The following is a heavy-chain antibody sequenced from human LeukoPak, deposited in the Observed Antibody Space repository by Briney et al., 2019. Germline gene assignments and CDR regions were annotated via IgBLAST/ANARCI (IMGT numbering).Heavy chain of an antibody. Sequence: GGSLRLSCAASGYTLSSCCKHWGRHAPGKGLVWVSRINSEGSSTSHADSVKGRFPIPRENAKNSLYLQMKSLRAEDKAMYYCARGGDGLPCDFDNWGQGTLVTVSS. V-gene: IGHV3-74*01. J-gene: IGHJ4*02. CDR2: INSEGSST. CDR3: ARGGDGLPCDFDN. CDR1: GYTLSSCC. D-gene: IGHD3-10*01.